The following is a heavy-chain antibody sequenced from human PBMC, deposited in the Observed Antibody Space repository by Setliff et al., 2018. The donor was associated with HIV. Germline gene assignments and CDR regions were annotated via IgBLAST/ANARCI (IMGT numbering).Heavy chain of an antibody. V-gene: IGHV1-2*02. CDR2: INPNSADT. Sequence: ASVKVSCKASGYKFTGYYLQWVRQAPGQGLEWMAWINPNSADTRIAQKFEGRVTMTWDTSLTTAYMELSSLRSDDTALYYCGTYPPNWNYGAAAFDIWGQGTLVTVPS. J-gene: IGHJ3*02. CDR1: GYKFTGYY. CDR3: GTYPPNWNYGAAAFDI. D-gene: IGHD1-7*01.